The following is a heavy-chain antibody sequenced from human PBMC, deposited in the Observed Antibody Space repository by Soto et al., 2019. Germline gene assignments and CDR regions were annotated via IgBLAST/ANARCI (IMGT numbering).Heavy chain of an antibody. CDR1: GFTLSGYA. CDR3: ARRARPDFYYMDV. D-gene: IGHD6-6*01. V-gene: IGHV3-64*01. J-gene: IGHJ6*03. Sequence: EVQLAESGGGLDQPGGSQRLSCAASGFTLSGYAMDWVRQAPGKGLEYVSGISSNGVGTYYAKSVQGRFTISRDNSKNTVYLQMGSLRPEDMAVYYCARRARPDFYYMDVWGKGTTVTVSS. CDR2: ISSNGVGT.